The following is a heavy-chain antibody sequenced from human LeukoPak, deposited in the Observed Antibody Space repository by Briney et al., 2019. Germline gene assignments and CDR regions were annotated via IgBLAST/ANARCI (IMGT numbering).Heavy chain of an antibody. CDR2: ISSSSSYT. Sequence: GGSLRLSCAASGFTLSDCYMSWIRQAPGKGLEWVSYISSSSSYTNYADSVKGRFTISRDNAKNSLYLQMNSLRAEDTAVYYCAREGYSSSWQEFDYWGQGTLVTVSS. CDR1: GFTLSDCY. V-gene: IGHV3-11*05. J-gene: IGHJ4*02. CDR3: AREGYSSSWQEFDY. D-gene: IGHD6-13*01.